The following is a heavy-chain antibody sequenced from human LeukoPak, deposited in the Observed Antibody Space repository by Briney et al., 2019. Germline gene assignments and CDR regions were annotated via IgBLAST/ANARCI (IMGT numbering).Heavy chain of an antibody. D-gene: IGHD2-15*01. CDR3: AREDGYCSGGNCYSYFDS. V-gene: IGHV3-7*01. CDR2: IKKTGSET. Sequence: GGSLRLSCAASGFTVSSNYMSWVRQAPGKGLEWVAYIKKTGSETYYVDSVKGRFTITRDNTRNSLFLQMYSLRAEDTAVYFCAREDGYCSGGNCYSYFDSWGQGTLVTVSS. J-gene: IGHJ4*02. CDR1: GFTVSSNY.